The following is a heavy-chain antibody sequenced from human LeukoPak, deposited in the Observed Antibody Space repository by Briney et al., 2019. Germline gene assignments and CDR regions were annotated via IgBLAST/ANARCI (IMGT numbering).Heavy chain of an antibody. J-gene: IGHJ4*02. CDR3: AVLYGSGSYYTRTPTFDY. Sequence: ASVTVSCTASGYTFTGYYMHWVRRAPGQGLEWMGWINTNTGNPTYAQGFTGRFVFSLDTSVSTAYLQISSLKAEDTAVYYCAVLYGSGSYYTRTPTFDYWGQGTLVTVSS. V-gene: IGHV7-4-1*02. D-gene: IGHD3-10*01. CDR2: INTNTGNP. CDR1: GYTFTGYY.